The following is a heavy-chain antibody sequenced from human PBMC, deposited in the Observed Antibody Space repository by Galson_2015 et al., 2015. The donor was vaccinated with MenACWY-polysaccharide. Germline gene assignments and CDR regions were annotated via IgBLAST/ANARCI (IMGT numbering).Heavy chain of an antibody. D-gene: IGHD3-16*01. V-gene: IGHV3-15*01. Sequence: SLRLSCAASGSTFSNLGMTWVRQAPGKGLEWVGRIKSKIRSETRADSATARGRFSIYRDEYEKTVYLQMNSLGAEDTAVYYCTTDRTMTGGRVFAIWGQGTLVAISS. CDR1: GSTFSNLG. CDR2: IKSKIRSETR. CDR3: TTDRTMTGGRVFAI. J-gene: IGHJ4*02.